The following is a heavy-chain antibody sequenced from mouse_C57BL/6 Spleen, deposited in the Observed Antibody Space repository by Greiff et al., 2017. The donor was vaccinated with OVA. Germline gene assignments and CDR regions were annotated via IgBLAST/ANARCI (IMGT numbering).Heavy chain of an antibody. Sequence: QVQLKQSGPELVKPGASVKLSCKASGYTFTSYDINWVKQRPGQGLEWIGWIYPRDGSTKYNEKFKGKATLTVDTSSSTAYMELHSLTSEDSAVYFCARKRGYYGYDGSYFDYWGQGTTLTVSS. CDR2: IYPRDGST. CDR3: ARKRGYYGYDGSYFDY. V-gene: IGHV1-85*01. D-gene: IGHD2-2*01. J-gene: IGHJ2*01. CDR1: GYTFTSYD.